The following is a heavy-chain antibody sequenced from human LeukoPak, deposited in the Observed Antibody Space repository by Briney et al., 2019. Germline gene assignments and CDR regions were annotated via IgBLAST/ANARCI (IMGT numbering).Heavy chain of an antibody. Sequence: ASVKVSCKASGYTFTGHYMHWVRQAPGQGLEWMGWINPNSGATNYAQKFQGRVTMTRDTSISAAYVEVSGLTSDDTAVYYCARRAVDDLHHWGQGTLVTVSS. CDR3: ARRAVDDLHH. J-gene: IGHJ5*02. D-gene: IGHD2-2*01. V-gene: IGHV1-2*02. CDR1: GYTFTGHY. CDR2: INPNSGAT.